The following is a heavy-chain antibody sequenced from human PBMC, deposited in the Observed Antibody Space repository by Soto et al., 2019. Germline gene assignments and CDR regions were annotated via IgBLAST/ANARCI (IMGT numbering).Heavy chain of an antibody. CDR1: GFTLSDYW. CDR3: ARAVAAGGSF. V-gene: IGHV3-7*01. J-gene: IGHJ4*02. Sequence: GGSLRLSCAASGFTLSDYWMSWVRQAPGKGLEWVANINQDGSQKYYVDSVRGRFTISRDNAKNSLYLQMNSLRAEDTAVYYCARAVAAGGSFWGKGTLVTVSS. D-gene: IGHD2-8*02. CDR2: INQDGSQK.